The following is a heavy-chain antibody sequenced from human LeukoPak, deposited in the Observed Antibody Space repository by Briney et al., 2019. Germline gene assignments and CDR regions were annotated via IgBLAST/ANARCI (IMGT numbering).Heavy chain of an antibody. V-gene: IGHV3-23*01. CDR2: ISSSGGST. CDR3: AKDEEGSSGLFDY. D-gene: IGHD3-22*01. J-gene: IGHJ4*02. CDR1: GFTFSSYA. Sequence: GGSLRLSCAASGFTFSSYAMSWVRQAPGKGLEWVSAISSSGGSTYYADSVKGRFTISRDNSKNTLYLQMNSLRAEDTAVYYCAKDEEGSSGLFDYWGQGTLVTVSS.